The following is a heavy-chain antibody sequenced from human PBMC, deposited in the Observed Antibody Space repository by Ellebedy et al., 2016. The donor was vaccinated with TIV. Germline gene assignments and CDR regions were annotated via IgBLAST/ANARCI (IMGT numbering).Heavy chain of an antibody. D-gene: IGHD4-17*01. Sequence: PGGSLRLSCVASGFSFRNYWMGWVRQAPGKGLEWVANIYQDGSEKYYVDSVEDRFTISRDNAKNSLYLEMKSLRAEDTAVYYCARRGSYGDYTVQVNNWFDSWGQGTPVTVSP. CDR1: GFSFRNYW. J-gene: IGHJ5*01. CDR3: ARRGSYGDYTVQVNNWFDS. CDR2: IYQDGSEK. V-gene: IGHV3-7*01.